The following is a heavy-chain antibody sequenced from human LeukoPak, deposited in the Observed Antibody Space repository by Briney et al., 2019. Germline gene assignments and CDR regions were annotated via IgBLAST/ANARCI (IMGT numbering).Heavy chain of an antibody. V-gene: IGHV4-4*07. Sequence: SETLSLTCTVSGGSISSYYWSWIRQPAGKGLEWIGRIYTSGSTNYNPSLKSRVTISVDTSKNQFSLKLSSVTGADTAVYYCARGPPNPITWGYYYYGMDVWGQGTTVTVSS. J-gene: IGHJ6*02. CDR1: GGSISSYY. CDR2: IYTSGST. D-gene: IGHD1-14*01. CDR3: ARGPPNPITWGYYYYGMDV.